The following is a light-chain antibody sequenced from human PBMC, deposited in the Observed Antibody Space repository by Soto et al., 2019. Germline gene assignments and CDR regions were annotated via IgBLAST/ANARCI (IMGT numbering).Light chain of an antibody. CDR2: KAS. CDR3: QHYNSYSEA. V-gene: IGKV1-5*03. J-gene: IGKJ1*01. CDR1: QTISSW. Sequence: IQFPQSPSSLYGSVGDRVTITCRASQTISSWLAWYQQKPGKAPKLLIYKASTLTSGVPSRFSGRGSGTEFTLTISSLQPDDFAIYYCQHYNSYSEAFGQGTKVDI.